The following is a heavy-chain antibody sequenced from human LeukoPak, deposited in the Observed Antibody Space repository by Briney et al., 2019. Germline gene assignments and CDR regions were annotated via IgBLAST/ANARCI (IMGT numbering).Heavy chain of an antibody. V-gene: IGHV3-23*01. CDR2: LSGTGGTT. Sequence: GGSLRLSCAASGFTFGSYAMTWVRQAPGKGLEWVSSLSGTGGTTYYADSVRGRFTISRDNSRNTLYLQMDSLRAEVTAVYYCAKALGYSYGSEYWGQGTRVAVSS. CDR1: GFTFGSYA. J-gene: IGHJ4*02. CDR3: AKALGYSYGSEY. D-gene: IGHD5-12*01.